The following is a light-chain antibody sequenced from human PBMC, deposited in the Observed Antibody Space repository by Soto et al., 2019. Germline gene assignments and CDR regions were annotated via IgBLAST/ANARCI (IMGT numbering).Light chain of an antibody. CDR2: GAS. CDR1: QSVSSN. Sequence: EKVMTQSPATLSVSPGERATLSCRASQSVSSNLAWYQQKPGQAPRLLIYGASTRATGIPARFSGSGSGTEFTLTISSLQSEDFAVYYCQQRSNWPITFGPGTKVDIK. CDR3: QQRSNWPIT. J-gene: IGKJ3*01. V-gene: IGKV3-15*01.